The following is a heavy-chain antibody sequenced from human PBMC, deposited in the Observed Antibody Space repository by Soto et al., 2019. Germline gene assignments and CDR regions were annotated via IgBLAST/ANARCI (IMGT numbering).Heavy chain of an antibody. V-gene: IGHV4-34*01. CDR3: ARAYSSSWYADY. CDR2: INHSGST. CDR1: GGSFSGYY. D-gene: IGHD6-13*01. Sequence: SETLSLTCAVYGGSFSGYYWSWIRQPPGKGLERIGEINHSGSTNYNPSLKSRVTISVDTSKNQFSLKLSSVTAADTAVYYCARAYSSSWYADYWGQGTLVTVSS. J-gene: IGHJ4*02.